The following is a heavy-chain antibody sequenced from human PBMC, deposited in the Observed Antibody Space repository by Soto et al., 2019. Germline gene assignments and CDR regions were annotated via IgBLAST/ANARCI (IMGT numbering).Heavy chain of an antibody. CDR2: IYYSGST. Sequence: PSETLSLTCTVSGGSISSSSYYWGWIRQPPGKGLEWIGSIYYSGSTNYNPSLKSRVTISVDTSKNQFSLKLSSVTAADTAVYYCARTFWSGYYPDYYYGMDVWGQGTTVTVSS. V-gene: IGHV4-39*07. J-gene: IGHJ6*02. CDR1: GGSISSSSYY. D-gene: IGHD3-3*01. CDR3: ARTFWSGYYPDYYYGMDV.